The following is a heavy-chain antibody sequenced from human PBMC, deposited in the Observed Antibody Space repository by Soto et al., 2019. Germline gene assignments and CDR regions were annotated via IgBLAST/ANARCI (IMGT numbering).Heavy chain of an antibody. J-gene: IGHJ6*03. CDR1: GFILSDCA. Sequence: GGSLRLSCATSGFILSDCAMNWVRQAPGKGLEWVSYISSSSSVIDYADSEKGRFTVSRDNARYSLYLQMNSLRAEDTAVYYCARDLSWGSNWYYYMDVWGKGTTVTVSS. CDR3: ARDLSWGSNWYYYMDV. V-gene: IGHV3-48*01. CDR2: ISSSSSVI. D-gene: IGHD7-27*01.